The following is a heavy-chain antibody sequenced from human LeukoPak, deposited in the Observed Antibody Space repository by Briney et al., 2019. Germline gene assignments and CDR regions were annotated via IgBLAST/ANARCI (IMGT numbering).Heavy chain of an antibody. V-gene: IGHV3-30*03. D-gene: IGHD4-17*01. J-gene: IGHJ4*02. Sequence: GRSLRLSRAASGFTFSRNGMHWVRQAPGKGLEWVAAISYDGSNKWHADSVKGRFTISRDNSKHTLYLQMNSLRAEDTAVYYCARGGYWGDYVFDFWGPGTLVTVSS. CDR1: GFTFSRNG. CDR2: ISYDGSNK. CDR3: ARGGYWGDYVFDF.